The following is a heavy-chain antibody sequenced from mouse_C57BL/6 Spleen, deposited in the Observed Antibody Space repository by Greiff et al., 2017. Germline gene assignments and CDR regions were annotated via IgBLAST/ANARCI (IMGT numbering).Heavy chain of an antibody. V-gene: IGHV1-52*01. Sequence: QVQLQQPGAELVRPGSSVKLSCKASGYTFTSYWMHWVKQRPIQGLEWIGNIDPSDSETHYNPKFKDKATLTVDKSSSTAYMQRSSLTSEDSAVYYCARDYYGGGYFDYWGRGTTLTVSS. J-gene: IGHJ2*01. CDR1: GYTFTSYW. D-gene: IGHD1-1*01. CDR2: IDPSDSET. CDR3: ARDYYGGGYFDY.